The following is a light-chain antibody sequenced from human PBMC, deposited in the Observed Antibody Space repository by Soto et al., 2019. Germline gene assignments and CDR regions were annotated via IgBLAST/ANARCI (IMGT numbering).Light chain of an antibody. V-gene: IGLV4-60*02. CDR1: SGHSSYI. Sequence: QSVLTQSSSASASLGSSVKLTCTLSSGHSSYIIAWHQQQPGKATRYLMKLEGSGSYNKGSGVPDRFSGSSSGADRYLTMSNLKYEDEDDYSCATWDSNIRVFGGGTKLTVL. J-gene: IGLJ2*01. CDR3: ATWDSNIRV. CDR2: LEGSGSY.